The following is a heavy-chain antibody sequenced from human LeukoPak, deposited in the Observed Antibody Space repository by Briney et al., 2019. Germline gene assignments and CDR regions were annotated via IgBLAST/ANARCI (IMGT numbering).Heavy chain of an antibody. CDR1: GFSFGDYT. D-gene: IGHD1-26*01. CDR3: SVGSRGTYIPTFDL. V-gene: IGHV3-49*04. J-gene: IGHJ5*02. Sequence: GRSLRLSCTASGFSFGDYTLSWVRQAPGRGLEWVGFFRSKTYGCTTAYAAAVKGRLTISRDDSKSIAYLQMNSLKTEDTAVYYCSVGSRGTYIPTFDLWGQGTLVTVSS. CDR2: FRSKTYGCTT.